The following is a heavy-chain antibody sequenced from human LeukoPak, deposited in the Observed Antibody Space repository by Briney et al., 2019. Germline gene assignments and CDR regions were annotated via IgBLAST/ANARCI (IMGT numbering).Heavy chain of an antibody. CDR2: INHSGST. Sequence: PSETLSLTCTVSGGSISSYYWSWIRQPPGKGLEWIGEINHSGSTNYNPSLKSRVTISVDTSKNQFSLKLSSVTAADTAVYYCARGPDYDSSGYYDYWGQGTLVTVSS. CDR1: GGSISSYY. CDR3: ARGPDYDSSGYYDY. J-gene: IGHJ4*02. V-gene: IGHV4-34*01. D-gene: IGHD3-22*01.